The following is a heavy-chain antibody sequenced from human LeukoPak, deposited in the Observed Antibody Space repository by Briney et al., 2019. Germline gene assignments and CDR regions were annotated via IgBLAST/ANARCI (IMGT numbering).Heavy chain of an antibody. D-gene: IGHD2-8*02. J-gene: IGHJ4*02. CDR3: ARAPYSTGRGYYFDY. CDR1: GFTFSYYW. V-gene: IGHV3-74*01. CDR2: INHDGSST. Sequence: GGSLRLSCAASGFTFSYYWMHWVRQAPGKGLVWVSRINHDGSSTTYADSVKGRFTISRDNAKNTLYLQMNSLRAEDTAVYYCARAPYSTGRGYYFDYWGQGTLVTVSS.